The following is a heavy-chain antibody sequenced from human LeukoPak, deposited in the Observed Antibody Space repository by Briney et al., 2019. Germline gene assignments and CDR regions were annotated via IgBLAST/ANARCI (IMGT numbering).Heavy chain of an antibody. V-gene: IGHV3-64D*08. D-gene: IGHD1-26*01. J-gene: IGHJ5*02. CDR3: VTVGMTSIWSYLRFDP. CDR2: ITSNGGST. Sequence: GGSLRLSCSGSGFTFSTNCMHWVRQAPGKGLEFVSAITSNGGSTYYADSVKGRFTISRDNSKNTLYLQMSSLRAEDTAVYYCVTVGMTSIWSYLRFDPRGQGTLVSVSS. CDR1: GFTFSTNC.